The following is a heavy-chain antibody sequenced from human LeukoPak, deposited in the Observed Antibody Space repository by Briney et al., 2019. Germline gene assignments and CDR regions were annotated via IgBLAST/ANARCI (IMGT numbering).Heavy chain of an antibody. CDR2: IYYSGST. Sequence: PSETLSLTCTVSGGSISSYYWSWIRQPPGKELDWIGYIYYSGSTHYNPSLKSRVTISVDTSKNQFSLKLSSVTAADTAVYYCARYGGNFDYWGQGTPVTVSS. V-gene: IGHV4-59*01. CDR1: GGSISSYY. D-gene: IGHD4-23*01. CDR3: ARYGGNFDY. J-gene: IGHJ4*02.